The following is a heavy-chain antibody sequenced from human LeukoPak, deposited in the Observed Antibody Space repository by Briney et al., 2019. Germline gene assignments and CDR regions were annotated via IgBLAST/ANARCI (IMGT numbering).Heavy chain of an antibody. Sequence: SQTLSLTCTVSGGSISSGRYYWTWIRQPAGKGLEWIGRIYTSGSTNYNPSLKSRVTISVDTSKNQFSLKLSSVTAADTAVYYCARGPYDSSGYYYGNRWFDPWGQGTLVTVSS. D-gene: IGHD3-22*01. V-gene: IGHV4-61*02. CDR1: GGSISSGRYY. J-gene: IGHJ5*02. CDR3: ARGPYDSSGYYYGNRWFDP. CDR2: IYTSGST.